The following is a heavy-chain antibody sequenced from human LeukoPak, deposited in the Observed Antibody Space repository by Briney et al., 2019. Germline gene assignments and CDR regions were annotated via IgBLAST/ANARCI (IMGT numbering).Heavy chain of an antibody. CDR2: IRYDGSNK. V-gene: IGHV3-30*02. Sequence: PGGSLRLSCAASGFTFSSYGMHWVRQAPGKGLEWVAFIRYDGSNKYHADSVKGRFTISRDNSKNTLYLQMNSLRADDTAVYYCAKEYGIGAAAGTGFYYWGQGTLVTVSS. J-gene: IGHJ4*02. CDR1: GFTFSSYG. D-gene: IGHD6-13*01. CDR3: AKEYGIGAAAGTGFYY.